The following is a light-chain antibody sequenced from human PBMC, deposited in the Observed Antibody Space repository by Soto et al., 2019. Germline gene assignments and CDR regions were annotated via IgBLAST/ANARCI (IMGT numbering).Light chain of an antibody. J-gene: IGKJ3*01. CDR2: DAS. CDR3: QQYNSYSGT. V-gene: IGKV1-5*01. CDR1: QSINNW. Sequence: DIQMTQSPSTLSASVGDRVTITCRASQSINNWLAWYQQKPGKAPKFLIYDASNLESGVPSRFSGSASGTEFTLTISSLQPDDFATYYCQQYNSYSGTFGPGTKVDI.